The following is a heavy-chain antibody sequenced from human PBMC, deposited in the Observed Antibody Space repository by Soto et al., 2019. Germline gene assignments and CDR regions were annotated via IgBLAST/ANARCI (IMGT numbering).Heavy chain of an antibody. CDR3: AKEGPGVPGEYYYMDV. J-gene: IGHJ6*03. Sequence: GGSLRLSCAASGFTFSNYGMTWVRQAPGKGLEWVSSISGGGYSPYYADSVKGRFTISRDNFRSTVSLQMNSLRAEDAAVYYCAKEGPGVPGEYYYMDVWGKGTTVTVSS. D-gene: IGHD3-16*01. CDR2: ISGGGYSP. CDR1: GFTFSNYG. V-gene: IGHV3-23*01.